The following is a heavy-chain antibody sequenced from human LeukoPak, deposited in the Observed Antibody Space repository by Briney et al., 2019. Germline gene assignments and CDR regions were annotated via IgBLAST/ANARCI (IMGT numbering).Heavy chain of an antibody. Sequence: SETLSLTCTVSGGSISSSSYYWGWIRQPPGKGLEWIGSIYYSGSTYYNPSLKSRVTISVDTSKNQFSLKLSSVTAADTAVYYCARLAAAFRYYYGMDVWGQGTTVTVSS. CDR3: ARLAAAFRYYYGMDV. D-gene: IGHD6-13*01. CDR2: IYYSGST. V-gene: IGHV4-39*01. CDR1: GGSISSSSYY. J-gene: IGHJ6*02.